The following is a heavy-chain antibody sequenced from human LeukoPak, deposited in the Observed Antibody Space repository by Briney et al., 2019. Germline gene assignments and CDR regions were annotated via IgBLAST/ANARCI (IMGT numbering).Heavy chain of an antibody. CDR2: ISSGGNT. J-gene: IGHJ4*02. Sequence: PGGSLRLSCAASGFTVTSNYMTWVRQAPGKGLEWVSVISSGGNTYYADSVKGRFTISRVNSKNTVYLQMNGLRAEDTAVYYCAREVRGYYFDYWGQGTLVTASS. CDR1: GFTVTSNY. CDR3: AREVRGYYFDY. D-gene: IGHD5-12*01. V-gene: IGHV3-53*01.